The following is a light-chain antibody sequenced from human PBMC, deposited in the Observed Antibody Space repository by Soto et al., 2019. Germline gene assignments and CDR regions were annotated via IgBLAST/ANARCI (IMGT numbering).Light chain of an antibody. CDR2: GAS. CDR1: QSVSNN. CDR3: QPYNDWPPWT. V-gene: IGKV3-15*01. Sequence: EILMTQSPATLSVSPGDRATLSCRASQSVSNNLAWYQQRPGQAPRLLIYGASTRATGIPARFSGSGSGTAFTLTISSLQSEDFAVYYCQPYNDWPPWTFGQGTKV. J-gene: IGKJ1*01.